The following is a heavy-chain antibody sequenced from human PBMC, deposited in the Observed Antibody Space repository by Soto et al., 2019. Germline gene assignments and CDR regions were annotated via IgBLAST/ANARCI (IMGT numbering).Heavy chain of an antibody. Sequence: GASVKVSCKASGGTFSCYSISWVRQAPGQGLEWMGGIIPIFGTANYAQKFQGRVTITADESTSTAYMELSSLRSEDTAVYYCARASYYYDSSGYHDAFDIWGQGTMVTVSS. CDR1: GGTFSCYS. D-gene: IGHD3-22*01. CDR2: IIPIFGTA. CDR3: ARASYYYDSSGYHDAFDI. V-gene: IGHV1-69*13. J-gene: IGHJ3*02.